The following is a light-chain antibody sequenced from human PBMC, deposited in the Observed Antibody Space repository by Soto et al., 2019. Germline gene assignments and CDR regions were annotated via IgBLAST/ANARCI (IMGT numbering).Light chain of an antibody. CDR3: QTWGIGLRV. V-gene: IGLV4-69*01. J-gene: IGLJ3*02. CDR2: VNSDGSH. Sequence: QPVLTQSPSASASLGASVKLTCTLSSEHSKFAVAWHQQRPENGPRYLMKVNSDGSHNKGDGIPDRFSGSRSGAECYLTISSLQSEDEADYYCQTWGIGLRVFGGGTKLTVL. CDR1: SEHSKFA.